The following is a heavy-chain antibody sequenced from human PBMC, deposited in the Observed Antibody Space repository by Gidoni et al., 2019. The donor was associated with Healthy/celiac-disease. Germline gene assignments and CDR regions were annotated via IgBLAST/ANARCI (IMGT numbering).Heavy chain of an antibody. CDR3: AKDMNEYSSSSGDY. V-gene: IGHV3-9*01. Sequence: EVQLVESGGGLVQPGRSLRLSCAASGFTFDDYAMHWVRQAPGKGLEWVSGISWNSGSIGYADSVKGRFTISRDNAKNSLYLQMNSLRAEDTALYYCAKDMNEYSSSSGDYWGQGTLVTVSS. CDR2: ISWNSGSI. D-gene: IGHD6-6*01. J-gene: IGHJ4*02. CDR1: GFTFDDYA.